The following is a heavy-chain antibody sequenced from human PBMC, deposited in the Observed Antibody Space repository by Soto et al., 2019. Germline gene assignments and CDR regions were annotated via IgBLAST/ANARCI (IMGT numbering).Heavy chain of an antibody. J-gene: IGHJ4*02. CDR3: ARVEAYSGYGPFDY. V-gene: IGHV1-3*01. CDR1: GYTFTSYA. Sequence: ASVKVSFRTSGYTFTSYAMRWGRQVPGQRLECMGCINAGNGNTKYSQKFQGRVTITRDTSARTAYMELSSLRCEDTAVYYCARVEAYSGYGPFDYWGQGTLVTVSS. D-gene: IGHD5-12*01. CDR2: INAGNGNT.